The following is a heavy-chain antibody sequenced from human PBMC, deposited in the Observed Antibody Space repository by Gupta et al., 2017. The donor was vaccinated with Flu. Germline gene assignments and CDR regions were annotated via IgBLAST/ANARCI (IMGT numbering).Heavy chain of an antibody. CDR2: ISTNTGKR. J-gene: IGHJ4*02. D-gene: IGHD2-8*01. CDR1: RYTFSRYS. Sequence: ASRYTFSRYSLNWVRQAAGQGLEWKGVISTNTGKRTNDQSYTGRYVFSLGTSVNTAYLRMSGLEADETAVYYCVRGGVYGNWGQGTRVTVSS. CDR3: VRGGVYGN. V-gene: IGHV7-4-1*02.